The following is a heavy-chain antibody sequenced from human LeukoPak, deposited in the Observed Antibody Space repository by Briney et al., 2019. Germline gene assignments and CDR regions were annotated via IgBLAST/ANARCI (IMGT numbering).Heavy chain of an antibody. V-gene: IGHV3-21*01. J-gene: IGHJ4*02. CDR2: ISSSSSYM. Sequence: GGSLRLSCAASGFTFSSYSMNWVRQAPGKGLEWVSSISSSSSYMYYADSVRGRFTISRDNAKNSLYLQMNSLRAEDTAVYYCARGSGSFDFDYWGQGALVTVSS. D-gene: IGHD1-26*01. CDR3: ARGSGSFDFDY. CDR1: GFTFSSYS.